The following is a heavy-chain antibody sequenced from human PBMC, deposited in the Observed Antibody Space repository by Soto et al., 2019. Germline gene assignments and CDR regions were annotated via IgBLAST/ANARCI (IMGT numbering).Heavy chain of an antibody. CDR3: ARKGRDVYSQYYYYGMDV. V-gene: IGHV1-8*01. Sequence: GASVKVSCKASGYTFTNYDINWVRQATGQGLEWMGWMSPKSGSRGNAQKFQGRVTMTTDSSISTAYMELSGLRSEDTAVYFCARKGRDVYSQYYYYGMDVWG. CDR1: GYTFTNYD. CDR2: MSPKSGSR. J-gene: IGHJ6*02. D-gene: IGHD1-26*01.